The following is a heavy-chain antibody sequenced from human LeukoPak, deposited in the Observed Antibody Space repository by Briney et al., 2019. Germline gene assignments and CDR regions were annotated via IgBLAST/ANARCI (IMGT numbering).Heavy chain of an antibody. J-gene: IGHJ4*02. CDR1: GGSFSGYY. V-gene: IGHV4-34*01. CDR3: ARARIAAAGTAPTPFDY. Sequence: SETVSLTCAVYGGSFSGYYWSWIRQPPGKGLEWIGEINHSGSTNYNPSLKSRVTISVDTSKNQFSLKLSSVTAADTAVYYCARARIAAAGTAPTPFDYWGQGTLVTVSS. D-gene: IGHD6-13*01. CDR2: INHSGST.